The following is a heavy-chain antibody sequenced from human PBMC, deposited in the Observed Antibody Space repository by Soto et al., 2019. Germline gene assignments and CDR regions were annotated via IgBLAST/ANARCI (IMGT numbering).Heavy chain of an antibody. J-gene: IGHJ4*02. CDR1: GFTFSSYG. D-gene: IGHD6-13*01. V-gene: IGHV3-30*18. CDR3: AKILFAAAATSRMDY. CDR2: ISYDGNNK. Sequence: QVQLVESGGGVVQPGRSLRLSCVVSGFTFSSYGMHWVRQAPGKGLEWVAEISYDGNNKYYADSVKGRFTISRDNTKNRLNLQMNSQRAEDTAVDYCAKILFAAAATSRMDYWGQGTMVTVSS.